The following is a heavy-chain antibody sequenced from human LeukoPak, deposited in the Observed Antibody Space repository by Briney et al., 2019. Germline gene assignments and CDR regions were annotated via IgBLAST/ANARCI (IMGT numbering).Heavy chain of an antibody. CDR3: ARDDTGGFGWFDP. Sequence: PSETLSLTCTVSGGSISSSSYYWGWIRQPPGKGLEWIGSIYYSGSTYYNPSLKSRVTISVDTSKNQFSLKLSSVTAADTAVYYCARDDTGGFGWFDPWGQGTLVTVSS. CDR1: GGSISSSSYY. J-gene: IGHJ5*02. D-gene: IGHD3-10*01. V-gene: IGHV4-39*07. CDR2: IYYSGST.